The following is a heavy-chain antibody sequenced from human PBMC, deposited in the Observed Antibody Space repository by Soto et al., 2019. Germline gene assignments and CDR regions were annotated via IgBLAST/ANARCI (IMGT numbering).Heavy chain of an antibody. CDR1: GFTFSSYW. D-gene: IGHD6-19*01. Sequence: EVQLVESGGGLVQPGGSLRLSCAASGFTFSSYWMSWARQAPGKGLEWVANIKQDGSEKYYVDSVKGRFTISRDNAKNSLYLQMNSLRAEDTAVYYCARLAVAGRLWGYYYYGMDVWGQGTTVTVSS. V-gene: IGHV3-7*03. CDR3: ARLAVAGRLWGYYYYGMDV. J-gene: IGHJ6*02. CDR2: IKQDGSEK.